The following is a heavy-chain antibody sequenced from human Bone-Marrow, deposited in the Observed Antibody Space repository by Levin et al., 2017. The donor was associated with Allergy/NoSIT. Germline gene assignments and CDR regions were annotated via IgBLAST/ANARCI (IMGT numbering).Heavy chain of an antibody. CDR2: IGSPGDL. Sequence: QAGGSLRLSCVVSGFTISSYAMSWVRQAPGKGLEWVSTIGSPGDLHYADSVKGRFTISRDNSRNTVYLQMNSLGAEDGAVYYCAKEDYESSIYYEKFAFDIWGQGTMVTVSS. V-gene: IGHV3-23*01. J-gene: IGHJ3*02. D-gene: IGHD3-22*01. CDR1: GFTISSYA. CDR3: AKEDYESSIYYEKFAFDI.